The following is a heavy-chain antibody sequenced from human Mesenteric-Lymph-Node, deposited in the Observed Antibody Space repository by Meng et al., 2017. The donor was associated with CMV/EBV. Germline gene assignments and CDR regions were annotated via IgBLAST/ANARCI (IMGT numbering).Heavy chain of an antibody. V-gene: IGHV3-20*04. J-gene: IGHJ4*02. CDR3: TRSFERSGSSFDY. CDR1: GFTFDDYG. Sequence: GESLKISCAASGFTFDDYGMNWVRQAPGKGLEWVSAINWSGGSTGYADSVKGRFTISRDNAKNSLYLQMNSLRAEDTAVYYCTRSFERSGSSFDYWGQGTMVTVSS. CDR2: INWSGGST. D-gene: IGHD6-6*01.